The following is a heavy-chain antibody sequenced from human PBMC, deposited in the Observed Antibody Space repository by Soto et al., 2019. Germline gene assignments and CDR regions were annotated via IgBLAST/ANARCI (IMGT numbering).Heavy chain of an antibody. V-gene: IGHV1-2*02. CDR3: ARAPSGQQLAFDY. J-gene: IGHJ4*02. Sequence: ASVKVSCKASGYTFTGCYMHWVRQAPGQGLEWMGWINPNSGGTNYAQKFQGRVTMTRDTSISTAYMELSRLRSDDTAVYYCARAPSGQQLAFDYWGQGTLVTVSS. CDR1: GYTFTGCY. CDR2: INPNSGGT. D-gene: IGHD6-13*01.